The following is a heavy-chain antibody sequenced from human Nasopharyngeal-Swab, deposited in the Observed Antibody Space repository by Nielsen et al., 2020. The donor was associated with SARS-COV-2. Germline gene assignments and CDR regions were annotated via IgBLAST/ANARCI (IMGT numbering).Heavy chain of an antibody. D-gene: IGHD3-3*01. CDR3: ARVRNFWSGYPNYYYYYYMDV. V-gene: IGHV1-69*01. J-gene: IGHJ6*03. CDR2: IIPIFGTA. Sequence: WVRQAPGQGLEWMGGIIPIFGTANYAQKFQGRVTITADESTSTAYMELSSLRSEDTAVYYCARVRNFWSGYPNYYYYYYMDVWGKGTPVTVSS.